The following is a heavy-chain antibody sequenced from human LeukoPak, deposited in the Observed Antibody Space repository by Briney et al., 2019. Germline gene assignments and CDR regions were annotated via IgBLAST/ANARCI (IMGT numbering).Heavy chain of an antibody. D-gene: IGHD6-19*01. Sequence: SETLSLTCAVYGGSFSGYYWIWIRQPPGKGLEWIGEINHSGSTNYNPSLKSRVTISVDTSKNQFSLKLSSVTAADTAVYYCARGGRREWLVPQAGFDYLGQGTLVTVSS. J-gene: IGHJ4*02. CDR2: INHSGST. CDR1: GGSFSGYY. CDR3: ARGGRREWLVPQAGFDY. V-gene: IGHV4-34*01.